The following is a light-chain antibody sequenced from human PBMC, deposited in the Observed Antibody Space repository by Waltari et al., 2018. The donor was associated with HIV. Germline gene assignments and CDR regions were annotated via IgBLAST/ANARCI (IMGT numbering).Light chain of an antibody. CDR2: GVN. V-gene: IGLV2-8*01. J-gene: IGLJ2*01. CDR3: SSYAGSNNVV. Sequence: QSALTQPPSASGSPGLSVTISCTGTSSDVGGYNYVSWYQQHPGKAPKLMIYGVNKRPSGVPDRFSGSKSGNTASLTVSGLQAEDEAEYYCSSYAGSNNVVFGGGTKLTVL. CDR1: SSDVGGYNY.